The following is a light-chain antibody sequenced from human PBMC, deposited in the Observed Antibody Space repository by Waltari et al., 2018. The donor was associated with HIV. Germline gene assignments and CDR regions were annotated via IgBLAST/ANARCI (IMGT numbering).Light chain of an antibody. Sequence: QSVLTQPPSVSAAPGQKVTITCSGSSSNIGNNYVDWYQQLPGTAPKLRIYDNNKRPSGIPDRFSGSKSGTSATLGITGLQTGDEADYYCGTWDSSLSAVVFGGGTKLTVL. CDR3: GTWDSSLSAVV. CDR1: SSNIGNNY. CDR2: DNN. V-gene: IGLV1-51*01. J-gene: IGLJ2*01.